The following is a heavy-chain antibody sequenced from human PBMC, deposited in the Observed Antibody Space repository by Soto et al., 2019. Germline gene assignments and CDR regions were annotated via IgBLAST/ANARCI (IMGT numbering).Heavy chain of an antibody. CDR3: AREARIAAPLFSCPEYNRFDP. CDR2: ISAYNGNT. J-gene: IGHJ5*02. Sequence: QVQLVQSGAEVKKPGASVKVSCKASGYTFTSYGISWVRQAPGQGLEWMGWISAYNGNTNYAQKLQRRVSKTPDTHTSRAYMELRSLGTDDTAVYYCAREARIAAPLFSCPEYNRFDPWGQGALVTVSS. V-gene: IGHV1-18*01. D-gene: IGHD6-25*01. CDR1: GYTFTSYG.